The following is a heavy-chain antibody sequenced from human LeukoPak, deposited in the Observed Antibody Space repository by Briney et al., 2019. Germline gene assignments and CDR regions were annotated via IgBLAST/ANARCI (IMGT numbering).Heavy chain of an antibody. Sequence: GGSLRLSCAASGFTFSSYAMHWVRQAPGKGLEWVAVISYDGSNKYYADSVKGRFTISRDNSKNTLYLRMNSLRAEDTAVYYCARDWYYYDSSGYFALDYWGQGTLVTVSS. V-gene: IGHV3-30*04. D-gene: IGHD3-22*01. J-gene: IGHJ4*02. CDR3: ARDWYYYDSSGYFALDY. CDR2: ISYDGSNK. CDR1: GFTFSSYA.